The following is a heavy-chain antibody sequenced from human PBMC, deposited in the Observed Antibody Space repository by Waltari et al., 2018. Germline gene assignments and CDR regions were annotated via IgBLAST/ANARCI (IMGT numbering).Heavy chain of an antibody. CDR2: IIPIFGTA. Sequence: QVQLVQSGAEVKKPGSSVKVSCTASGGTLRSSAISRSRQAPGQGLEGMGGIIPIFGTANYAQKFQGRVTITADESTSTAYMELSSLRSEDTAVYYCARAPSWNDPFDYWGQGTLVTVSS. CDR1: GGTLRSSA. CDR3: ARAPSWNDPFDY. V-gene: IGHV1-69*01. D-gene: IGHD1-1*01. J-gene: IGHJ4*02.